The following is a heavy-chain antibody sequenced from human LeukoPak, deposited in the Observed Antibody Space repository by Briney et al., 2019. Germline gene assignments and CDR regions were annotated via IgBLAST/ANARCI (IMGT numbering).Heavy chain of an antibody. CDR1: GFTFSRYW. V-gene: IGHV3-74*01. J-gene: IGHJ3*02. CDR2: INSDGSSI. D-gene: IGHD4-23*01. Sequence: PGGSLRLSCAASGFTFSRYWMHWVRQAPGKGLVWVSRINSDGSSISYADSVKGRFTISRDNAKNTLYLQMNSLRAEDTAVYYCARADYGGNPDAFDIWGQGIMVTVSS. CDR3: ARADYGGNPDAFDI.